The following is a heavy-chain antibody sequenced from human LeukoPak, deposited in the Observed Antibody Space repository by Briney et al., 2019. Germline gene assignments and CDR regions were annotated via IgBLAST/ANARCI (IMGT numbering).Heavy chain of an antibody. Sequence: GASVKVSCRASGGTFSSYAISWVRQAPGQGLEWMGGIIPIFGTANYAQKFQGRVTITTDESTSTAYMELSSLRSEDTAVYYCARLIRSRGGWFDPWGQGTLVTVSS. CDR1: GGTFSSYA. CDR2: IIPIFGTA. D-gene: IGHD3-3*01. J-gene: IGHJ5*02. V-gene: IGHV1-69*05. CDR3: ARLIRSRGGWFDP.